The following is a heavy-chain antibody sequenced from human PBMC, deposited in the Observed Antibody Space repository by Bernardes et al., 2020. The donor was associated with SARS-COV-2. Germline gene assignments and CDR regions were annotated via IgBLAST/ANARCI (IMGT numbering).Heavy chain of an antibody. CDR1: GFTFDDYA. J-gene: IGHJ5*02. Sequence: GGSLRLSCAASGFTFDDYAMHWVRQAPGKGLEWVSGISWNSGSIGYADSVKGRFTISRDNAKNSLYLQMNSLRAEDTALYYCATITGNWFDPWGQGTLVTVSS. CDR3: ATITGNWFDP. CDR2: ISWNSGSI. V-gene: IGHV3-9*01. D-gene: IGHD3-3*01.